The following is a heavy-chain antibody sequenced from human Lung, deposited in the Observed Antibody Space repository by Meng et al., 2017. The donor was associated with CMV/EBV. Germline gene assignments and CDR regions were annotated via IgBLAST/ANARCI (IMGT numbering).Heavy chain of an antibody. D-gene: IGHD6-19*01. CDR1: GYTFTTYG. Sequence: QIPLVQSGIEVKNPGASVKVTCKASGYTFTTYGISWVRTAPGQGLEWMGWVDPGNGDRNFAQKFQDRVTLTTDTSTSTVYMELRSLRSDDTAVYFCARDRQWLFDSWGQGTLVTVSS. V-gene: IGHV1-18*01. CDR3: ARDRQWLFDS. J-gene: IGHJ4*02. CDR2: VDPGNGDR.